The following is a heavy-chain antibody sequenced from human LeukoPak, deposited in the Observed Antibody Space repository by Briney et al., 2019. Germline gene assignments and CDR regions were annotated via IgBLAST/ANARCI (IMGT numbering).Heavy chain of an antibody. V-gene: IGHV3-30*19. CDR1: GFNFSTFG. D-gene: IGHD1-26*01. CDR2: ISHDETSK. Sequence: GGSLRLSCAASGFNFSTFGLHWVRQAPGKGLEWVAIISHDETSKYYVDSVKGRFTISRDNSKNMVYLLMNSLRPEDTAVYYCARDSYLVYSGSFIEQSYCFDFWGQGALVTVSS. CDR3: ARDSYLVYSGSFIEQSYCFDF. J-gene: IGHJ4*02.